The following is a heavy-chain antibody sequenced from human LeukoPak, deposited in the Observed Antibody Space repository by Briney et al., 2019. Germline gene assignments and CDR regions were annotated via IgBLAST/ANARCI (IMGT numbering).Heavy chain of an antibody. CDR2: ISSSGSTI. J-gene: IGHJ3*02. Sequence: PGGSLRLSCTVSGFTVSSNSMNWVRQAPGKGLEWVSYISSSGSTIYYADSVKGRFTISRDNAKNSLYLQMNSLRAEDTAVYYCTTDKSRGRRWLQLMAAFDIWGQGTMVTVSS. CDR1: GFTVSSNS. CDR3: TTDKSRGRRWLQLMAAFDI. D-gene: IGHD5-24*01. V-gene: IGHV3-48*04.